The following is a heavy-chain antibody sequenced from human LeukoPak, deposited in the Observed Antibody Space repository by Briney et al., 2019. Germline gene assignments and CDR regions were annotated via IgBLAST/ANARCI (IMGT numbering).Heavy chain of an antibody. CDR3: ARDINSGWYEVGFDY. D-gene: IGHD6-19*01. J-gene: IGHJ4*02. CDR1: GFSFDNYG. Sequence: GGSLRLSCVTSGFSFDNYGMSWVRRAPGKGLEWISYFSSRKNIVNYADSVKGRFTISRDKAKTSLYLQMNSLRDEDTAVYYCARDINSGWYEVGFDYWGRGTLVTVSS. V-gene: IGHV3-48*02. CDR2: FSSRKNIV.